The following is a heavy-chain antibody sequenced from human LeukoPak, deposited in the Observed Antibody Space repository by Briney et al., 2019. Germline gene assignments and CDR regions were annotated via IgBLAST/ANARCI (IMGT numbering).Heavy chain of an antibody. CDR1: GGSIGRSSYY. V-gene: IGHV4-39*01. CDR2: IYSGGGT. Sequence: SETLSLTCSVSGGSIGRSSYYWGWTRQPPGKGLEWIGSIYSGGGTYYNPSLKSRVTISVDTSRNQFSLKLGSVAAADTAVYYRARHGSIATGAFTYWGQGTLVTVSS. J-gene: IGHJ4*02. CDR3: ARHGSIATGAFTY. D-gene: IGHD6-13*01.